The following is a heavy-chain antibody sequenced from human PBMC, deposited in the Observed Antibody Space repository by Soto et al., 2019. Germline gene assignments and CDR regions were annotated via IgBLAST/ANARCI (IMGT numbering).Heavy chain of an antibody. CDR2: IKSKTDGGTT. CDR1: GFTFSNAW. V-gene: IGHV3-15*07. J-gene: IGHJ6*02. D-gene: IGHD6-13*01. CDR3: TTDHPNPPIAAAPYEERVYYGMDV. Sequence: GGSLRLSCAASGFTFSNAWMNWVRQAPGKGLEWVGRIKSKTDGGTTDYAAPVKGRFTISRDDSKNTLYLQMNSLKTEDPAVYYCTTDHPNPPIAAAPYEERVYYGMDVWGQGTTVTVSS.